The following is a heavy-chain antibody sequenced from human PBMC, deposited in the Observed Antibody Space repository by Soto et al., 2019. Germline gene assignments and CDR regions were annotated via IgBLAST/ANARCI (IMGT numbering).Heavy chain of an antibody. CDR2: ISGSGGST. CDR1: GFTFSSYA. J-gene: IGHJ4*02. CDR3: AKDLYGYSGSYNSHYFDY. V-gene: IGHV3-23*01. Sequence: GESLKISCAASGFTFSSYAMSWVRQAPVKGLEWVSAISGSGGSTYYADSVKGRFTISRDNSKNTLYLQMNSLRAEDTAVYYCAKDLYGYSGSYNSHYFDYWGQGTLVTVSS. D-gene: IGHD1-26*01.